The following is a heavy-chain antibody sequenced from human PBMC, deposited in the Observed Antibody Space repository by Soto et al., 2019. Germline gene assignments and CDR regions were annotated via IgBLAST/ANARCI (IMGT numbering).Heavy chain of an antibody. CDR2: ISGSGGST. Sequence: EVQLLESGGGLVQPGGSLRLSCAASGFTFSSYAMSWVRQAPGKGLEWVSAISGSGGSTYYADSVKGRFTISRDNSKNTLYLQMNSLRAEDTAVYYCARGIPRGYSYGSYYFDYWGQGTLVTVSS. J-gene: IGHJ4*02. D-gene: IGHD5-18*01. CDR3: ARGIPRGYSYGSYYFDY. CDR1: GFTFSSYA. V-gene: IGHV3-23*01.